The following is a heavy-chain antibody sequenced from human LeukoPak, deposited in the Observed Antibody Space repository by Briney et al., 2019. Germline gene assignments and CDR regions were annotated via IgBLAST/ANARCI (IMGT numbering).Heavy chain of an antibody. V-gene: IGHV4-61*01. CDR2: IHYSGSA. Sequence: SQTLSLTCTVSGGSVSSGSYYWSWIRQPPGRGLEWIAYIHYSGSAAYNPSLKSRVTISRDMSTNQFSLKMTSVTAADTAVYFCARDMGAPDYGSYSVDYWGQGTLVTVSS. CDR1: GGSVSSGSYY. J-gene: IGHJ4*02. CDR3: ARDMGAPDYGSYSVDY. D-gene: IGHD3-10*01.